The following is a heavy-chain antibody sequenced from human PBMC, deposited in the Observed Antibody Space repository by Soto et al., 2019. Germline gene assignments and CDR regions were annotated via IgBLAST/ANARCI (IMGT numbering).Heavy chain of an antibody. Sequence: GGSLRLSCEGSGFTFSNYYMTWVRQTPGKGLEWVSAISYSESRTYYADSVKGRFTISRDNSKNMLYLQIHNLRAEDTAVYYCARERVTMITVDMTDWGQGTMVTVSS. J-gene: IGHJ4*03. CDR3: ARERVTMITVDMTD. D-gene: IGHD3-22*01. V-gene: IGHV3-23*01. CDR2: ISYSESRT. CDR1: GFTFSNYY.